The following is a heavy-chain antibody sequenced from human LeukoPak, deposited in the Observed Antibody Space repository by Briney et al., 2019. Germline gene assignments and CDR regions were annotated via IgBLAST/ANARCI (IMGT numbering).Heavy chain of an antibody. CDR2: IYYSGST. V-gene: IGHV4-61*05. J-gene: IGHJ4*02. CDR3: ARSRYYYDSSGSYYFDY. CDR1: GGSISSSSYY. Sequence: SETLSLTCTVSGGSISSSSYYWGWIRQPPGKGLEWIGYIYYSGSTNYNPSLKSRVTISVDTSKNQFSLKLSSVTAADTAVYYCARSRYYYDSSGSYYFDYWGQGTLVTVSS. D-gene: IGHD3-22*01.